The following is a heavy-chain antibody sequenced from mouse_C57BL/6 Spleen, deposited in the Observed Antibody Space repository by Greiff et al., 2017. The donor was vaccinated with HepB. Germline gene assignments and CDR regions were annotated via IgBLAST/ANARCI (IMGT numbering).Heavy chain of an antibody. CDR1: GFTFSDYG. CDR2: ISSGSSTI. CDR3: ARVDGSSYYWYFDV. Sequence: EVQLMESGGGLVKPGGSLKLSCAASGFTFSDYGMHWVRQAPEKGLEWVAYISSGSSTIYYADTVKGRFTISRDNATNTLFLQMTSLRSEDTAMYYCARVDGSSYYWYFDVWGTGTTVTVSS. J-gene: IGHJ1*03. D-gene: IGHD1-1*01. V-gene: IGHV5-17*01.